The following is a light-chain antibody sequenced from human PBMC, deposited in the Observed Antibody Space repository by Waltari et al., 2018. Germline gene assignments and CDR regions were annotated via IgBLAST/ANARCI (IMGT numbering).Light chain of an antibody. CDR1: SNDVGGYNH. J-gene: IGLJ2*01. CDR2: DVF. V-gene: IGLV2-11*01. Sequence: QSALTQPRSVSGSPEQSVTFSCTGTSNDVGGYNHVSWYQQSPGKAPKLMIYDVFNRPSGVPDRFSGSKSGNTASLTISGLQADDEADYYCCSYAGSYTVLFGGGTKLTVL. CDR3: CSYAGSYTVL.